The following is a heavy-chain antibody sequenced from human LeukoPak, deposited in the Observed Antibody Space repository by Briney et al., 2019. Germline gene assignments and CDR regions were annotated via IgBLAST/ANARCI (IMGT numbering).Heavy chain of an antibody. D-gene: IGHD2-8*01. V-gene: IGHV4-34*01. Sequence: SETLSLTCAVYGGSFSGYYWSWLPPPPGKGLEWIGDINYSGSTNYNPSLKRRVTISVDTSKNQFSLKLISVTAADTAVYYCARGPIVLVVYAGYFQHWGQGTLVTVSS. CDR3: ARGPIVLVVYAGYFQH. CDR1: GGSFSGYY. CDR2: INYSGST. J-gene: IGHJ1*01.